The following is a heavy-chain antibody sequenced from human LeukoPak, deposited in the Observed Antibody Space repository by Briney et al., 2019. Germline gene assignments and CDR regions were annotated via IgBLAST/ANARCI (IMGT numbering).Heavy chain of an antibody. CDR2: ISASGSS. D-gene: IGHD6-6*01. J-gene: IGHJ3*01. V-gene: IGHV4-4*07. CDR3: ARLRVPAARGAFDC. CDR1: GGSISSYY. Sequence: SETLSLTCTVSGGSISSYYWSWIRQPAGKGLEWIGRISASGSSNYNPSLKSRVTMSLDTSKNQFSLKLTSVTAADTAVYYCARLRVPAARGAFDCWGQGTMVTVAS.